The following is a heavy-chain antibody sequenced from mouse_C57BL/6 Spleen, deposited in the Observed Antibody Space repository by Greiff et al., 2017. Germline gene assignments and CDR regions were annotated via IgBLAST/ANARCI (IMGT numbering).Heavy chain of an antibody. CDR3: ARHPIYDGYYGYFDY. D-gene: IGHD2-3*01. CDR1: GFTFSSYG. V-gene: IGHV5-6*01. Sequence: EVQLVESGGDLVKPGGSLKLSCAASGFTFSSYGMSWVRQTPDKRLEWVATISSGGSYTYYPDSVKGRFTISRDNAKNTLYLQMSSLKSEDTAMYYCARHPIYDGYYGYFDYWGQGTTLTVSS. J-gene: IGHJ2*01. CDR2: ISSGGSYT.